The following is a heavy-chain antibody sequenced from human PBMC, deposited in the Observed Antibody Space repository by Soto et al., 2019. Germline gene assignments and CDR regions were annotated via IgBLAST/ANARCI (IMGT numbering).Heavy chain of an antibody. Sequence: ASVKVSCKASGYTFTSYAMHWVRQAPGQWLEWMGWINAGNGNTKYSQKFQGRVTITRDTSASTAYMELSSLRSEHTAVHYCGTSGKLIDYWGQGTLVTVSS. CDR1: GYTFTSYA. D-gene: IGHD3-16*01. V-gene: IGHV1-3*01. CDR2: INAGNGNT. CDR3: GTSGKLIDY. J-gene: IGHJ4*02.